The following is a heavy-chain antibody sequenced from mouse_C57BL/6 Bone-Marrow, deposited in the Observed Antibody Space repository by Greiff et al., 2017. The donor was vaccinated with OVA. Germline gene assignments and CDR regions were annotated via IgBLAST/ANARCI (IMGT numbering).Heavy chain of an antibody. CDR3: ARRRVYYGTYFDD. CDR2: IYPRSGNT. J-gene: IGHJ2*01. V-gene: IGHV1-81*01. Sequence: QVQLQQSGAELARPGASVKLSCKASGYTFTSYGISWVKQRTGQGLEWIGEIYPRSGNTYYNEKFKGKATLTADKSSSTAYMELRSLTSEDSAVYFCARRRVYYGTYFDDWGKGTTLTVSS. CDR1: GYTFTSYG. D-gene: IGHD1-1*01.